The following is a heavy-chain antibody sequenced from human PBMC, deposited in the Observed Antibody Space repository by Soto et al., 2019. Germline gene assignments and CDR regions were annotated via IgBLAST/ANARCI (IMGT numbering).Heavy chain of an antibody. CDR3: AKSPLYTWNGHLHY. J-gene: IGHJ4*02. D-gene: IGHD1-20*01. CDR1: GFTFSSYA. CDR2: ISGSGGSS. V-gene: IGHV3-23*01. Sequence: EMQLLESGGGLVQPGGSLRLSCAASGFTFSSYAMSWVRQAPGKGLEWVSSISGSGGSSQYADSVKGRFTISRDNSKNTLYLQMNSLRGEDTAVYYCAKSPLYTWNGHLHYRGQGILVTVSS.